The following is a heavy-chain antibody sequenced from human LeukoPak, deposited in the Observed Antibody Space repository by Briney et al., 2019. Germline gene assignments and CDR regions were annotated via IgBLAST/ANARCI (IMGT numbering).Heavy chain of an antibody. Sequence: GASVKVSCKASGYTFTSYGISWVRQAPGQGLEWMGWISAYNGNTNYAQKLQGRVTMTTDTSTSTAYMELRSLRSDDTAVYYCARVSPGCSSGWCFDYWGQGTLVTVSS. D-gene: IGHD6-19*01. CDR3: ARVSPGCSSGWCFDY. J-gene: IGHJ4*02. V-gene: IGHV1-18*01. CDR1: GYTFTSYG. CDR2: ISAYNGNT.